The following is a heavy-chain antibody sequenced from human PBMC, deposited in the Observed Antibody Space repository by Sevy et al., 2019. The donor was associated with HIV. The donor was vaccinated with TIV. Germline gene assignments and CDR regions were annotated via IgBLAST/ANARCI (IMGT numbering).Heavy chain of an antibody. CDR2: IIPIIAIT. CDR1: GGTFSSYA. Sequence: ASVKVSCKTSGGTFSSYAINWVRQAPGQGLEWMGRIIPIIAITNYAQKFQGRVTITADKSTNTAYMELSSLRSEDTALYYCARAFEGSDYPWPGEYWYFDLWGRGALVTVSS. J-gene: IGHJ2*01. V-gene: IGHV1-69*04. D-gene: IGHD2-21*01. CDR3: ARAFEGSDYPWPGEYWYFDL.